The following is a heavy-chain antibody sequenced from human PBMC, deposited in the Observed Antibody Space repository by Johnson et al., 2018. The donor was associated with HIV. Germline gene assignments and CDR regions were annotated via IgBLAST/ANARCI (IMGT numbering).Heavy chain of an antibody. CDR2: LFSGGDT. CDR3: ARACRDGYTCDVYDI. V-gene: IGHV3-66*01. J-gene: IGHJ3*02. Sequence: VQLVESGGGLVQPGGSLRLSCAASGFSVSSNYMTWVRQAPGKGLEWVSVLFSGGDTYYADSVMGRFTISRDNSKNTLYLQMNSLRAEDTAVYYCARACRDGYTCDVYDIWGQGTMVTVSS. CDR1: GFSVSSNY. D-gene: IGHD5-24*01.